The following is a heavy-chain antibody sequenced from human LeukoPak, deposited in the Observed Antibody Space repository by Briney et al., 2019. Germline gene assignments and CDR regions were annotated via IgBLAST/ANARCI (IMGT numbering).Heavy chain of an antibody. CDR1: GFTFSSYW. D-gene: IGHD2-2*01. Sequence: PGGSLRLSCGASGFTFSSYWMNWVRQAPGKGLEWVSYISSSSSTIYYADSVKGRFTISRDNSKNTLYLQMNSLRAEDTAVYYCAKDKSRRIVVVHGQTFDYWGQGTLVTVSS. J-gene: IGHJ4*02. CDR2: ISSSSSTI. V-gene: IGHV3-48*01. CDR3: AKDKSRRIVVVHGQTFDY.